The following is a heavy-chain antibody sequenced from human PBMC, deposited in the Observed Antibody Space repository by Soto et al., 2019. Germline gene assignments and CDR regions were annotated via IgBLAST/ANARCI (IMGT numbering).Heavy chain of an antibody. V-gene: IGHV1-69*06. J-gene: IGHJ4*02. D-gene: IGHD4-17*01. CDR1: GGAFSNYL. CDR2: FIPNFGER. CDR3: ATVPYGDYSPDY. Sequence: SVKVSCKASGGAFSNYLIGWVRRAPGQGLEWMGGFIPNFGERIYTQKFQGRVTMTEDTSTETAYMELSSLRSEDTAVYYCATVPYGDYSPDYWGQGTLVTVSS.